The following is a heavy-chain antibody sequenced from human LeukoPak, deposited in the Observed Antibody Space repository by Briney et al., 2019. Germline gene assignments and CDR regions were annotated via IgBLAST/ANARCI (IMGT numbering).Heavy chain of an antibody. CDR2: IWYDGSNK. D-gene: IGHD3-22*01. Sequence: GGSLRLSCAASGFTFSSYGMHWVRQAPGKGLEWVAVIWYDGSNKYYADSVKGRFTISRDNSKNTLYLQMNSLRAEDTAVYYCARGKHYYDSSGYNGYFQHWGQGTLVTVSS. J-gene: IGHJ1*01. V-gene: IGHV3-30*19. CDR1: GFTFSSYG. CDR3: ARGKHYYDSSGYNGYFQH.